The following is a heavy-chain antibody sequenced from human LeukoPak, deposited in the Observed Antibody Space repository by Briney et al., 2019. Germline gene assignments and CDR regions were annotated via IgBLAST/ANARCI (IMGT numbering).Heavy chain of an antibody. CDR1: GFTFSSYG. CDR2: ISSSGSTI. Sequence: GSLRLSCAASGFTFSSYGMHWVRQAPGKGLEWVSYISSSGSTIYYADSVKGRFTISRDNAKNSLYLQMNSLRAEDTAVYYCARSKTTFDPWGQGTLVTVSS. V-gene: IGHV3-48*04. CDR3: ARSKTTFDP. J-gene: IGHJ5*02. D-gene: IGHD1-14*01.